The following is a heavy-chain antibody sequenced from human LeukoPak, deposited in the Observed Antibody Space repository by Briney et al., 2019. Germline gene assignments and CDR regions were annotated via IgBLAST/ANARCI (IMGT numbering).Heavy chain of an antibody. Sequence: RTGGSLRLSCAASGFTFSSYGMSWVRQAPGTGLEWVSSISANGRNTHYADSVKGRFTISRDNSKNTPYFQMNSLRAEDTAVYYCASQLWNSDYWGQGTLVTVSS. CDR1: GFTFSSYG. CDR2: ISANGRNT. V-gene: IGHV3-23*01. CDR3: ASQLWNSDY. J-gene: IGHJ4*02. D-gene: IGHD5-18*01.